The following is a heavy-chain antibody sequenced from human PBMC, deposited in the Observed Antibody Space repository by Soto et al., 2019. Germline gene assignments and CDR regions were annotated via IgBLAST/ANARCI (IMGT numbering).Heavy chain of an antibody. CDR2: ISSSSSYI. CDR3: ARDLEQQLAPPWFDP. Sequence: PGGSLRLSCAASGSTFSSYSMNWVRQAPGKGLEWVSSISSSSSYIYYADSVKGRFTISRDNAKNSLYLQMNSLRAEDTAVYYCARDLEQQLAPPWFDPWGQGTLVTVSS. V-gene: IGHV3-21*01. J-gene: IGHJ5*02. CDR1: GSTFSSYS. D-gene: IGHD6-13*01.